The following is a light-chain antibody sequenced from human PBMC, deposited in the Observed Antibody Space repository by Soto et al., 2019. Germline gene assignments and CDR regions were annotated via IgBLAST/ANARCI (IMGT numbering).Light chain of an antibody. CDR1: SSDVGAYDF. Sequence: QSALTQPASVSGSPGQSITISCTGTSSDVGAYDFVSWYQHHPGKAPKLMIYGVTDRPSGVSNRFSGSKSGNTASLTISGLQAEDEADYYCTSYTRFPPTLLFGGGTKPTVL. CDR2: GVT. CDR3: TSYTRFPPTLL. J-gene: IGLJ2*01. V-gene: IGLV2-14*03.